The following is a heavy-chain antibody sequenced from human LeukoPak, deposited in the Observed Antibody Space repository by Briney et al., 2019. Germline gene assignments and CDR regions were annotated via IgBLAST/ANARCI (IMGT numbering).Heavy chain of an antibody. J-gene: IGHJ4*02. CDR3: AKGDSTSCCRGEVY. D-gene: IGHD2-2*01. Sequence: GGSLRLSCAASGFTFSNYGMHWVRQAPGKGLEWVAFIRYDGSNKYYADSVKGRLTISRDNSKNTLYLQMNSLRAEDTAVYYCAKGDSTSCCRGEVYWGQGTLVTVSS. V-gene: IGHV3-30*02. CDR2: IRYDGSNK. CDR1: GFTFSNYG.